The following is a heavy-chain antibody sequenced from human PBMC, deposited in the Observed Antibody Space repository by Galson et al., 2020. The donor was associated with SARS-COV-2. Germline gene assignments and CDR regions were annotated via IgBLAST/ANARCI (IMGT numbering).Heavy chain of an antibody. CDR2: ISYDGSNK. CDR1: GFTFSSYA. Sequence: GESLKISCAASGFTFSSYAMHWVRQAPGQGLEWVAVISYDGSNKYYADSVKGRFTISRDNSKNTLYLQMNSLRAEDTAVYYCARTYSGSYLNWFDPWGQGTLVTVSS. J-gene: IGHJ5*02. V-gene: IGHV3-30-3*01. D-gene: IGHD1-26*01. CDR3: ARTYSGSYLNWFDP.